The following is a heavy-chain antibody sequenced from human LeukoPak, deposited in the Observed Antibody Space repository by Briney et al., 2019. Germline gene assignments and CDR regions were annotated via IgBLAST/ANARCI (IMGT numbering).Heavy chain of an antibody. V-gene: IGHV1-2*02. D-gene: IGHD6-13*01. CDR3: ARVSSSWHYYYYYYMDV. CDR1: GYTFTGYY. J-gene: IGHJ6*03. Sequence: GASAKVSCKASGYTFTGYYMHWVRQVPGQGLEWMGWINPNSGGTNYAQKFQGRVTMTRDTSISTAYMELSRLRSDDTAVYYCARVSSSWHYYYYYYMDVWGKGTTVTVSS. CDR2: INPNSGGT.